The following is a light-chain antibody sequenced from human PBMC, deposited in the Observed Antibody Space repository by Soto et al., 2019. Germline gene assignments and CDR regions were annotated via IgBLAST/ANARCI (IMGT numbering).Light chain of an antibody. CDR3: SSYTTTSTYV. CDR2: DVG. CDR1: SSDVGAYNF. Sequence: QSALTQPASVSGSPGQTITISCTGTSSDVGAYNFVSWYQQHPGKAPKLMVYDVGNRPSGVSNRFSGSKSGNTASLTISGLQAKDEADYYCSSYTTTSTYVFGTGTKLTVL. V-gene: IGLV2-14*01. J-gene: IGLJ1*01.